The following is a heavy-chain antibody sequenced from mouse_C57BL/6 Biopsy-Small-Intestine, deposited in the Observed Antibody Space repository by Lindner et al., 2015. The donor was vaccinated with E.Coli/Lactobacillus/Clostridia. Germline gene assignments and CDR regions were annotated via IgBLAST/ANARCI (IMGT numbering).Heavy chain of an antibody. V-gene: IGHV1-9*01. CDR3: ARFDDNYKYWYFDV. CDR2: ILPGSGSS. J-gene: IGHJ1*03. CDR1: GYTFTDYW. Sequence: QLQESGTELMKPGASVKLSCKATGYTFTDYWIEWIKQRPGHGLEWIGEILPGSGSSNYNEKFKGKATVTADTSSNTAYMQLSSLTTEDSAIYYCARFDDNYKYWYFDVRGTGTTVTVSS. D-gene: IGHD1-1*01.